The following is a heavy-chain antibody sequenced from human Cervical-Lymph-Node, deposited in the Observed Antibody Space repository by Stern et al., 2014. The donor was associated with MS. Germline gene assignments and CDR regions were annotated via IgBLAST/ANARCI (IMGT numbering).Heavy chain of an antibody. V-gene: IGHV3-9*01. CDR2: FMLKNGVT. Sequence: EVQLVESGGGLVQPGGSLRLSCVVSGFTFDDYAMHRVRQTPGKGLAWVAGFMLKNGVTGYAESVKGRFTISRDNAKNSLYLQMNSLRAEDTALYYCTRDLKPGGADVWGQGTTVTVSS. D-gene: IGHD1-14*01. CDR3: TRDLKPGGADV. CDR1: GFTFDDYA. J-gene: IGHJ6*02.